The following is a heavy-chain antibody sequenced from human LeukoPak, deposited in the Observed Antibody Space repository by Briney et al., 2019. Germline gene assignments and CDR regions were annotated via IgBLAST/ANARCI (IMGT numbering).Heavy chain of an antibody. CDR3: VRAHSVDSGYQYYFDY. CDR1: GFTHGDYW. D-gene: IGHD3-22*01. CDR2: IRQDGSQK. V-gene: IGHV3-7*04. Sequence: GGSLRLSCVASGFTHGDYWMRGVRQAPGKGLEWVARIRQDGSQKAYVDSVKGRFIISRDNAENSLYLQMNSLRAEDTAVYYCVRAHSVDSGYQYYFDYWGQGTVVTVSS. J-gene: IGHJ4*02.